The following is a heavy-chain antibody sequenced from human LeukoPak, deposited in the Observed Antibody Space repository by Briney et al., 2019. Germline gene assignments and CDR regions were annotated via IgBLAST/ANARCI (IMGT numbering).Heavy chain of an antibody. V-gene: IGHV3-30*04. D-gene: IGHD5-18*01. CDR2: ISYDGSHK. CDR3: AKGVDTAMAPAWDF. CDR1: GFAFSSYA. J-gene: IGHJ4*02. Sequence: TGGSLRLSCAASGFAFSSYAMSWVRQAPGRGLEWVAVISYDGSHKYYADSVKGRFTISRDNSKNTLYLQMNSLRAEDTAVYYCAKGVDTAMAPAWDFWGQATLVTVSS.